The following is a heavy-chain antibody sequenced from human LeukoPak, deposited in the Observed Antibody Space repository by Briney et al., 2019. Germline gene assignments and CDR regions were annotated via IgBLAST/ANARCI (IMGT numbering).Heavy chain of an antibody. Sequence: GASVKVSCKASGYTFTSYDINWVRQAPGQGLEWMGWINPNSGGTNYAQKFQGRVTMTRDTSISTAYMELSRLRSDDTAVYYCARDLPHYDSSGCIDYWGQGTLVTVSS. J-gene: IGHJ4*02. V-gene: IGHV1-2*02. CDR2: INPNSGGT. D-gene: IGHD3-22*01. CDR3: ARDLPHYDSSGCIDY. CDR1: GYTFTSYD.